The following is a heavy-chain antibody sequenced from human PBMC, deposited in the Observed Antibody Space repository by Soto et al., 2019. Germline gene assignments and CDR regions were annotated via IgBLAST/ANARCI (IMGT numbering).Heavy chain of an antibody. J-gene: IGHJ4*02. CDR2: IWYDGSNK. D-gene: IGHD2-15*01. V-gene: IGHV3-33*01. CDR1: GFTFSSYG. Sequence: QVQLVESGGGVVQPGRSLRLSCAASGFTFSSYGMHWVRQAPGKGLEWVAVIWYDGSNKYYADSVKGRFTISRDKSKNTLYLQMNSLRAEDTAVYYCASEGGVVVVAATFLDYWCQGTLVTFSS. CDR3: ASEGGVVVVAATFLDY.